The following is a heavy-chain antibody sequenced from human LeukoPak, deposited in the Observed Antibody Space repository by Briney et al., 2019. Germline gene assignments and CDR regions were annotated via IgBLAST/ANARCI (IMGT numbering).Heavy chain of an antibody. V-gene: IGHV1-69*13. CDR3: ARGEDSNRVATEDYYYGMDV. J-gene: IGHJ6*02. CDR1: GGTFSSYA. Sequence: SVKVSCKASGGTFSSYAISWVRQAPGQGREWMGGIIPIFGPANYAQKSQGRVTITADESTSTAYMELSRLRSEDTAVYYCARGEDSNRVATEDYYYGMDVWGQGTTVTVSS. D-gene: IGHD5-12*01. CDR2: IIPIFGPA.